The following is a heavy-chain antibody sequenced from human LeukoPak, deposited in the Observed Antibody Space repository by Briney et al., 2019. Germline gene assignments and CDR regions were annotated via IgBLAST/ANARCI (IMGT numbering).Heavy chain of an antibody. CDR3: ARDLPAAVD. CDR1: GFTFSSYS. CDR2: ISSSSSDI. J-gene: IGHJ4*02. D-gene: IGHD2-2*01. Sequence: GGSLRFSCAASGFTFSSYSMSWVRQAPGKGLEWVSFISSSSSDIYHADSVKGRFTISRDNAENSLFLQMNSLRAEDTAVYYCARDLPAAVDWGQGTLVTVSS. V-gene: IGHV3-21*01.